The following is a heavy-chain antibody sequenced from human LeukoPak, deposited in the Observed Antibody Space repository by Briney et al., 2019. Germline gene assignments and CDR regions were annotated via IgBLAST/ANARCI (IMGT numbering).Heavy chain of an antibody. CDR3: ARLRTYYYDSSGYTIDY. CDR2: IYYSGST. V-gene: IGHV4-39*01. J-gene: IGHJ4*02. Sequence: SETLSLTCTVSGGSISSSSYYWGWIRQPPGKGLEWIGSIYYSGSTYYNPSLKSRVTISVDTSKNQFSLKLSSVTAADTAVYYCARLRTYYYDSSGYTIDYWGQGTLVTVSS. D-gene: IGHD3-22*01. CDR1: GGSISSSSYY.